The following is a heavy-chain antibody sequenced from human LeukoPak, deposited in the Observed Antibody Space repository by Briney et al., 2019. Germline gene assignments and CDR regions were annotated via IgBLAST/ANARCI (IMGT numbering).Heavy chain of an antibody. V-gene: IGHV1-18*01. CDR2: ISAYNGNT. CDR1: GYTFTSYG. CDR3: ARVSSGWYSLYYFDY. J-gene: IGHJ4*02. D-gene: IGHD6-19*01. Sequence: ASVKVSFKASGYTFTSYGISWVRQAPGQGLEWMGWISAYNGNTNYAQKLQGRVTMTTDTSTSTAYMELRSLRSDDTAVYYCARVSSGWYSLYYFDYWGQGTLVTVSS.